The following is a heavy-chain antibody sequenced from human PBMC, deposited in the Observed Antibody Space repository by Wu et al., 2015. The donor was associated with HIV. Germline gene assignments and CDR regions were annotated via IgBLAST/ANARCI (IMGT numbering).Heavy chain of an antibody. J-gene: IGHJ4*02. CDR2: INPNTGDT. CDR1: GYTFTAYY. V-gene: IGHV1-2*02. D-gene: IGHD3-3*01. CDR3: ARGEFFDTSGFYYACLDY. Sequence: VQLVQSGAEVKKPGASVKVSCKASGYTFTAYYIHWVRQAPGQGLEWMGWINPNTGDTNYAKNFQGRVTMTTDTSINTAYMELHRVTSDDTAVYYCARGEFFDTSGFYYACLDYWGQGTLVTVST.